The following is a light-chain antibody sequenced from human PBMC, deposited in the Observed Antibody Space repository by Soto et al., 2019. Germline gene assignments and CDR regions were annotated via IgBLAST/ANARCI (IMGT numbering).Light chain of an antibody. CDR3: QQFHISRT. CDR1: QSLNARY. CDR2: GAS. J-gene: IGKJ1*01. Sequence: ETVLTQSPGTLSLSPGERATLSCRASQSLNARYLAWYQVKPGQAPRLLFYGASSRATGIPDRFIGSGSGTDFTLTITGLEPEDFAVYYCQQFHISRTFGQGTKVEIK. V-gene: IGKV3-20*01.